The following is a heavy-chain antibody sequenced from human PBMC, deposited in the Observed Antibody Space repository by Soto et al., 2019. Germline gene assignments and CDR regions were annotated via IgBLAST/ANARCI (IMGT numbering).Heavy chain of an antibody. CDR1: GYTLTNYA. CDR2: IDPGSGDA. V-gene: IGHV1-3*01. D-gene: IGHD3-16*01. Sequence: QVQLVQSGAELQKPGASVSVSCKPSGYTLTNYAIQWVRQAAGQRLEWMAWIDPGSGDATYSQKFQGRLTVSRDKSANTFYMDLTRLTSEDTAVYFCTRDLNGGNPFDYWGRGALVTVSS. J-gene: IGHJ4*02. CDR3: TRDLNGGNPFDY.